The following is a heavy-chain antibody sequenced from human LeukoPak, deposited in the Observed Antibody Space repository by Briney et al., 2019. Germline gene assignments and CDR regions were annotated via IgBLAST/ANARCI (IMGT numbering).Heavy chain of an antibody. J-gene: IGHJ4*02. CDR2: ISNDGKYI. Sequence: GGSLRLSCAASGFTFSSYSMNWVRQAPGKGLEWVSSISNDGKYIYYADSVKGRFTISRDNAKSSLYLQMNSLRAEDTAVYYCARSSVTRGFDSWGQGTLVTVSS. CDR3: ARSSVTRGFDS. V-gene: IGHV3-21*01. D-gene: IGHD3-10*01. CDR1: GFTFSSYS.